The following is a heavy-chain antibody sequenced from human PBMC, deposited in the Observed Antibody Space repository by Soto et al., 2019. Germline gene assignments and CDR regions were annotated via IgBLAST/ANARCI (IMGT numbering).Heavy chain of an antibody. CDR3: ALQPLLLPSFDY. J-gene: IGHJ4*02. V-gene: IGHV1-46*01. Sequence: QVQLVQSGAEVKKPGASVKVSCKASGYTFTSYYMHWVRQAPGQGLEWMGIINPSGGSTSYAQKFQGRVTMTRDTSTSTVYMELSSLRSEDTAVYYCALQPLLLPSFDYWGQGTLVTVSS. CDR2: INPSGGST. D-gene: IGHD3-3*02. CDR1: GYTFTSYY.